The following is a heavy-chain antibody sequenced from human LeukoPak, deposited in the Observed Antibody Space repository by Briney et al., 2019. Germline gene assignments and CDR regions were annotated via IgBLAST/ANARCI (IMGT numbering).Heavy chain of an antibody. CDR3: ARDVATSGWYTFDY. D-gene: IGHD6-19*01. J-gene: IGHJ4*02. Sequence: SQTLSLTCAISGDSVSSNNGAWNWIRQSPSRGLECLVRTYYRSKWYNEYAVSMRGRMTINADTSKNQFSLQLNSVTPEETAIYYCARDVATSGWYTFDYWGQGTLVTVSS. V-gene: IGHV6-1*01. CDR2: TYYRSKWYN. CDR1: GDSVSSNNGA.